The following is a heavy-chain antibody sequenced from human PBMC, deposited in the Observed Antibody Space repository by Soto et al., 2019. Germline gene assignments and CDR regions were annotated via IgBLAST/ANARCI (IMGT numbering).Heavy chain of an antibody. Sequence: GGSLRLSCAASGFTVSSNYMSWVRQAPGKGLEWVSVIYSGGSTYYADSVKGRFTISRDNSKNTLYLQMNSLRAEDTAVYYCAGGKYSSSWYGDYYYYYMDVWGKGTTVTVSS. J-gene: IGHJ6*03. CDR3: AGGKYSSSWYGDYYYYYMDV. CDR1: GFTVSSNY. D-gene: IGHD6-13*01. V-gene: IGHV3-66*01. CDR2: IYSGGST.